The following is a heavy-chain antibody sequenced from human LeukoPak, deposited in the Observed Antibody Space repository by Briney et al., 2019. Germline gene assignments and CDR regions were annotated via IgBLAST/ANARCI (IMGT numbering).Heavy chain of an antibody. CDR2: IKQDGSEK. D-gene: IGHD2-8*01. CDR1: GFTFSTFW. V-gene: IGHV3-7*03. J-gene: IGHJ3*02. Sequence: GGSVRLSCAASGFTFSTFWMSWVRQAPGKGLEWVANIKQDGSEKYYLDSVKGRFTISRDNAKNSLYLQMNSLRAEDTAVYYCARDGDPPYGVRGAFDIWGQGTMVTVSS. CDR3: ARDGDPPYGVRGAFDI.